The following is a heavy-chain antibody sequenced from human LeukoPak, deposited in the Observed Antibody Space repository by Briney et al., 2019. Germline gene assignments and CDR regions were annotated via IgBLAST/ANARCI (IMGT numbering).Heavy chain of an antibody. V-gene: IGHV1-2*02. D-gene: IGHD2-15*01. CDR1: GYTFTSYY. J-gene: IGHJ4*02. CDR3: ARGASVVLVAATLDY. Sequence: ASVKVSCKASGYTFTSYYMHWVRQAPGQGLEWMGWINPNSGGTNYAQKLQGRVTMTTDTSTSTAYMELRSLRSDDTAVYYCARGASVVLVAATLDYWGQGTLVTVSS. CDR2: INPNSGGT.